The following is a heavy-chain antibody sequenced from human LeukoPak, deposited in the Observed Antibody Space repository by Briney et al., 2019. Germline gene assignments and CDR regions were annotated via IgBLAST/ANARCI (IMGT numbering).Heavy chain of an antibody. CDR2: ISSSGSTI. CDR1: GFTFSDYY. Sequence: GGSLRLSCAASGFTFSDYYMSWIRQAPGKGLEWVSYISSSGSTIYYADSVKGRFTISRDNAKNSLYLQMNSLRAEDTAVYYCAKRPTTVTSATNVHFDYWGQGTLVTVSS. CDR3: AKRPTTVTSATNVHFDY. V-gene: IGHV3-11*01. J-gene: IGHJ4*02. D-gene: IGHD4-17*01.